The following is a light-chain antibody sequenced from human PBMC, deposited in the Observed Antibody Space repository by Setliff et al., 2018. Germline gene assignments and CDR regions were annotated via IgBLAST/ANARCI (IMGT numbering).Light chain of an antibody. Sequence: SVLTQPPSASGSPGQSVTISCTGTSSDIGGYKYVSWYQQHPGKAPKLMIYEVNKRPSGVPDRFSGSKSGNTASLTVSGLQAEDEADYYCSSNIGSNNFDVFGTGTKVTV. CDR1: SSDIGGYKY. CDR2: EVN. J-gene: IGLJ1*01. V-gene: IGLV2-8*01. CDR3: SSNIGSNNFDV.